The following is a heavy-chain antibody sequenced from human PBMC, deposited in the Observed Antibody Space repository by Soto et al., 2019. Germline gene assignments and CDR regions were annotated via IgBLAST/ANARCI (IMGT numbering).Heavy chain of an antibody. V-gene: IGHV4-31*03. CDR2: IYYSGST. J-gene: IGHJ5*02. CDR1: GGSISSGGYY. CDR3: ARVHIYYDSSGLPMPYWFDP. Sequence: SETLSLTCTVSGGSISSGGYYWSWIRQHPGKGLEWIGYIYYSGSTYCNPSLKSRVTISVDTSKNQFSLKLSSVTAADTAVYYCARVHIYYDSSGLPMPYWFDPWGQGTLGTVS. D-gene: IGHD3-22*01.